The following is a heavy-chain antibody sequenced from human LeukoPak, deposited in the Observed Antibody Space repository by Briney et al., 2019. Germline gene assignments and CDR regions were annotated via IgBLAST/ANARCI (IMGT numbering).Heavy chain of an antibody. D-gene: IGHD6-19*01. CDR1: GFTFSSYA. J-gene: IGHJ6*02. CDR3: ANLGQWLVPDYYYGMDV. V-gene: IGHV3-23*01. Sequence: PGGSLRLSCAASGFTFSSYAMSWVRQAPGKGLEWVSAISYSGGTTYYADSVRGRFTISRDNSKNTLYLQLNSLRAEDTAVYYCANLGQWLVPDYYYGMDVWGQGTTVTVSS. CDR2: ISYSGGTT.